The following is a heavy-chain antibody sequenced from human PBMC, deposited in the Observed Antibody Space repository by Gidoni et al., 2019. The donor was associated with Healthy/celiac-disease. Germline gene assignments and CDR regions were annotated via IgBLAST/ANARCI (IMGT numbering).Heavy chain of an antibody. Sequence: ELQLVESGGGLVKPGGSLRLSCAASGFTFSSYSRNWVRQAPGKGLEWVSSISSSSSYIYYADSVKGRFTISRDNAKNALYLQMNSLRAEDTAVYYCAKLLMVYAIGYGMDVWGQGTTVTVSS. V-gene: IGHV3-21*01. CDR2: ISSSSSYI. J-gene: IGHJ6*02. CDR3: AKLLMVYAIGYGMDV. CDR1: GFTFSSYS. D-gene: IGHD2-8*01.